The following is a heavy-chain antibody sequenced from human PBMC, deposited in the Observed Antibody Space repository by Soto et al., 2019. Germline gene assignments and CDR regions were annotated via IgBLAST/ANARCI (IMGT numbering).Heavy chain of an antibody. D-gene: IGHD3-3*01. J-gene: IGHJ4*02. CDR1: GFTFSSYC. CDR2: ISYDGSNK. CDR3: AKVRTYGGLEWLLHY. Sequence: GGSLRLSCAASGFTFSSYCMHWVRQAPGKGLEWVAVISYDGSNKYYADSVKGRFTISRDNSKNTLYLQMNSLRAEDTAVYYCAKVRTYGGLEWLLHYWGQGTLVTVSS. V-gene: IGHV3-30*18.